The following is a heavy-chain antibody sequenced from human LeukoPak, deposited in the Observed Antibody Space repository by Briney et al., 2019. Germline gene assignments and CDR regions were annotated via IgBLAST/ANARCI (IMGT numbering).Heavy chain of an antibody. CDR1: GGSISSYY. Sequence: PSETLSLTCTVSGGSISSYYWSWIRQPPGKGLEWIGYIYYSGSTNYNPSLKSRVTISADTSKNQFSLKLSSVTAADTAVYYCARTFYGSSYGMDVWGQGTTVTVSS. D-gene: IGHD4-17*01. CDR3: ARTFYGSSYGMDV. CDR2: IYYSGST. J-gene: IGHJ6*02. V-gene: IGHV4-59*01.